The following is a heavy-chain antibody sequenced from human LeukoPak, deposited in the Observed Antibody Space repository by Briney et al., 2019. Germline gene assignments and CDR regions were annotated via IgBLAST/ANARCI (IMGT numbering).Heavy chain of an antibody. CDR2: IGGSGVTT. CDR3: AKCPSSVSCYGVRLDV. J-gene: IGHJ6*02. V-gene: IGHV3-23*01. Sequence: GGSLRLSCVASGFTFTNNALTWVRQAPGKGLEWVSNIGGSGVTTNYANSVKGRFTISRDNSKNTLYLEMNSLRVDDTAIYYCAKCPSSVSCYGVRLDVWGQGTTVTVS. D-gene: IGHD2-2*01. CDR1: GFTFTNNA.